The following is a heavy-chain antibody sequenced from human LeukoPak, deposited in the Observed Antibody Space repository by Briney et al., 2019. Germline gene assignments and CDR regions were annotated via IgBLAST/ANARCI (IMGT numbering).Heavy chain of an antibody. CDR2: INYSGST. D-gene: IGHD3-3*01. CDR3: ARAQTAYDFWSGYYYYYGMDV. CDR1: GGSISSYY. J-gene: IGHJ6*02. V-gene: IGHV4-59*01. Sequence: SETLSLTCTVSGGSISSYYWSWIRQPPGKGLEWIGYINYSGSTNYNPSLKSRVTISVDTSKNQFSLKLSSVTAADTAVYYCARAQTAYDFWSGYYYYYGMDVWGQGTTVTVSS.